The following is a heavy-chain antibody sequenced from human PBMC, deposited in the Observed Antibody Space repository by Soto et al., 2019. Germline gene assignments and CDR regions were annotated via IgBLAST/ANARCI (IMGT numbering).Heavy chain of an antibody. V-gene: IGHV1-8*01. J-gene: IGHJ6*02. CDR3: ARGPYYYGSWSYYYYYYGMDV. Sequence: ASVKVSCKASGYTFTSYDINWVRQATGQGLEWMGWMNPNRGNTVYAQKFQGRVTMTRNTSISTAYMELSSLRSADTAVYYCARGPYYYGSWSYYYYYYGMDVWGQGTTVTVSS. D-gene: IGHD3-10*01. CDR2: MNPNRGNT. CDR1: GYTFTSYD.